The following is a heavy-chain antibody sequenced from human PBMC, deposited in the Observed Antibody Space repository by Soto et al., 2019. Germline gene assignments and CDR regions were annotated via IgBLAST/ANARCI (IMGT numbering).Heavy chain of an antibody. Sequence: QVQLVQSGAEVKKPGASVKVSCKASGYTFTNYGITWVRQAPGQGLEWMGWISAYNGNTNYAQKLQGRVTMTTDTFTPTAYMELRSLRSDDTAVYYCASSYYGSGTPYYYGMDVWGQGTTVTVSS. D-gene: IGHD3-10*01. CDR1: GYTFTNYG. J-gene: IGHJ6*02. CDR3: ASSYYGSGTPYYYGMDV. V-gene: IGHV1-18*01. CDR2: ISAYNGNT.